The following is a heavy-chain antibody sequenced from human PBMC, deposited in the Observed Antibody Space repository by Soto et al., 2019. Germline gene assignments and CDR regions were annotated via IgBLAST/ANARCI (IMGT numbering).Heavy chain of an antibody. Sequence: GGSLRLSCAASGFTFSSYAMTWVRQAPGKGLEWVSTISGTGTTTYYADSVKGRFTISRDNSKNTLYLQMNSLRTEDTAVYYCVKAVYLLDFDYWGQGTLVPVSS. D-gene: IGHD2-8*01. CDR1: GFTFSSYA. J-gene: IGHJ4*02. CDR3: VKAVYLLDFDY. CDR2: ISGTGTTT. V-gene: IGHV3-23*01.